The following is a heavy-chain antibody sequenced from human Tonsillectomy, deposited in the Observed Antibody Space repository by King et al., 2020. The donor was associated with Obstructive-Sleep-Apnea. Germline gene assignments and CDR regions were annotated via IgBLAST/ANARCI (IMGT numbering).Heavy chain of an antibody. Sequence: VQLVESGGGLVQPGGSLRLSCAASGFTFSMYSMNWVRQAPGKGLEWVSYISSSSSSTIYYADSVKGRFTISRDNAKNSLYLQMNSLRAEDTAVYYCARDREVAGTLVIDYWGQGTLVTVSS. V-gene: IGHV3-48*04. CDR2: ISSSSSSTI. D-gene: IGHD6-19*01. CDR3: ARDREVAGTLVIDY. CDR1: GFTFSMYS. J-gene: IGHJ4*02.